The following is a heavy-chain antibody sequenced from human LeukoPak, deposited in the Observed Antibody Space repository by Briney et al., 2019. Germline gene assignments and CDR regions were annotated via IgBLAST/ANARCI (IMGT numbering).Heavy chain of an antibody. D-gene: IGHD2-2*01. CDR1: GFTFSSYA. CDR2: ISGSGGST. V-gene: IGHV3-23*01. J-gene: IGHJ3*02. CDR3: AKALLTGYCSSTSCYAPGAFDI. Sequence: RRGSLRLSCAASGFTFSSYAMSWVRQAPGKGLEWVSAISGSGGSTYYADSVKGRFTISRDNSKNTLYLQMNSLRAEDTAVYYCAKALLTGYCSSTSCYAPGAFDIWGQGTMVTVSS.